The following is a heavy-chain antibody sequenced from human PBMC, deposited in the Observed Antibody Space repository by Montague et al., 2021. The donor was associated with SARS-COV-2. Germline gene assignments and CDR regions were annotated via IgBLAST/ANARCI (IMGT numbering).Heavy chain of an antibody. CDR1: GFTVSTNY. J-gene: IGHJ6*02. CDR3: ARGGGLQNYGMDV. D-gene: IGHD5-24*01. CDR2: IYSGGDT. Sequence: SLRLSCAASGFTVSTNYISWVRQAPGKGLEWISVIYSGGDTYYADSVKGRFTISRDNSKNTLYLQMNSLRAEDTAVYYCARGGGLQNYGMDVWGQGTTVTVSS. V-gene: IGHV3-53*01.